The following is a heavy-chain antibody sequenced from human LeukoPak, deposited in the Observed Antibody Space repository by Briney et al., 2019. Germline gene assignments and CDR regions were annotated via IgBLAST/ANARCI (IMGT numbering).Heavy chain of an antibody. CDR1: GYTFTDYY. V-gene: IGHV1-69*13. J-gene: IGHJ4*02. CDR2: IIPIFGTA. D-gene: IGHD6-6*01. Sequence: SVKVSCKVSGYTFTDYYMHWVRQAPGQGLEWMGGIIPIFGTANYAQKFQGRVTITADESTSTAYMELSSLRSEDTAVYYCARDLDSSSSHYWGQGTLVTVSS. CDR3: ARDLDSSSSHY.